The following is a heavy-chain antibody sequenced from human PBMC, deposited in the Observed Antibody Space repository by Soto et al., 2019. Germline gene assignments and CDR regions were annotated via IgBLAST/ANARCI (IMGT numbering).Heavy chain of an antibody. Sequence: PGGSLRLSCAASGFTFSSYSMNWVRQAPGKGLEWVSSISSSSSYIYYADSGKGRFTIYRDNAKNSLYLQMNSLRAEDTAVYYCARDSLFSSWPIESKWMRGAEYFQHWGQGTLVTVSS. V-gene: IGHV3-21*01. CDR1: GFTFSSYS. CDR2: ISSSSSYI. J-gene: IGHJ1*01. D-gene: IGHD6-13*01. CDR3: ARDSLFSSWPIESKWMRGAEYFQH.